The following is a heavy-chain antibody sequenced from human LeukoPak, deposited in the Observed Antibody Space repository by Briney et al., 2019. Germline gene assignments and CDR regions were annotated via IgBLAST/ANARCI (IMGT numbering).Heavy chain of an antibody. CDR3: ARYPPGVPAALYYYYGMDV. CDR2: ISSSSSYI. J-gene: IGHJ6*02. CDR1: GFTFSSYS. Sequence: GGSLRLSCAASGFTFSSYSMNWVRQAPGKGLEWVSSISSSSSYIYYADSVKGRFTISRDNAKNSLYLQINSLRAEDTAVYYCARYPPGVPAALYYYYGMDVWGQGTTVTVSS. D-gene: IGHD2-2*01. V-gene: IGHV3-21*01.